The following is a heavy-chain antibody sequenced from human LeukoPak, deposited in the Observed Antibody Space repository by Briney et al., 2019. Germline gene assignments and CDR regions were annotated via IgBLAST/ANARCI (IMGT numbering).Heavy chain of an antibody. J-gene: IGHJ4*02. CDR3: AKIAAAGIYFDY. CDR2: ISGSGGST. V-gene: IGHV3-23*01. CDR1: GFTFSSYA. D-gene: IGHD6-13*01. Sequence: GGSLRLSCAASGFTFSSYAMSWVRQAPGKGLEWVSAISGSGGSTYYADSVKGRVTISRDNSKNTVYLQMNSLRGEDTAVYYCAKIAAAGIYFDYWGQGTLVTVSS.